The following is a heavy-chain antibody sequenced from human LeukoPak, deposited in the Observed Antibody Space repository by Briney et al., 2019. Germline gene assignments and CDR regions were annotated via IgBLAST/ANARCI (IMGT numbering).Heavy chain of an antibody. CDR1: GGSISSYY. CDR3: ARHRVAGIIDY. V-gene: IGHV4-59*08. D-gene: IGHD6-19*01. CDR2: IYYSGST. J-gene: IGHJ4*02. Sequence: PSETLSLTCTVSGGSISSYYWSWIRQPPGKGLEWIGYIYYSGSTNYNPSLKSRVTISVDTSKNQFSLKLSSVTAADTAVYYCARHRVAGIIDYWGQGTLVTVSS.